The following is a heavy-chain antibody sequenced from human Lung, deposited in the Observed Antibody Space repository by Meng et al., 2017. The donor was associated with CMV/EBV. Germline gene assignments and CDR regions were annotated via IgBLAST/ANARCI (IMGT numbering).Heavy chain of an antibody. J-gene: IGHJ4*02. CDR2: IYYTGST. D-gene: IGHD5-24*01. V-gene: IGHV4-31*03. CDR3: AREAGRDGYATPKFDY. Sequence: VGLQGSGPGPGTPSPNPSLTFTVSCGSIGSGGYYWSWIRQHPGKGLEWIGYIYYTGSTFYNPSLKSRVTISVDTSKNQFSLKLIPATAADTAVYYCAREAGRDGYATPKFDYWGQGTLVTVSS. CDR1: CGSIGSGGYY.